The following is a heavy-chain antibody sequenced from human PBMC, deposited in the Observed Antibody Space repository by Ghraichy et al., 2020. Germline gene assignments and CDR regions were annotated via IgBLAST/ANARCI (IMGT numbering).Heavy chain of an antibody. CDR1: GFTFSNYW. CDR3: ASEHHLGV. V-gene: IGHV3-7*01. CDR2: VQRDGSER. J-gene: IGHJ6*02. D-gene: IGHD1-14*01. Sequence: GGSLRLSCEASGFTFSNYWMNWVRQAPGKGLEWVANVQRDGSERYYVDSVKGRFTISRDNARNSLYLEMNSLRVNDTGVYYCASEHHLGVWGQGTTVIVSS.